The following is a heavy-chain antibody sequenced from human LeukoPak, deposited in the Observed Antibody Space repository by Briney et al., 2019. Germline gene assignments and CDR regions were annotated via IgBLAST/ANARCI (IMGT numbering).Heavy chain of an antibody. CDR2: INSDGSST. V-gene: IGHV3-74*01. CDR1: GFTFSSYW. J-gene: IGHJ4*02. D-gene: IGHD3-10*01. Sequence: GGSLRLSCAASGFTFSSYWMHWVRQAPGKGLVWVSRINSDGSSTSYADSEKGRFTISRDNAKNTLYLQMNSLRAEDTDVYYCARDGPYYYGSGSYFDYWGQGTLVTVSS. CDR3: ARDGPYYYGSGSYFDY.